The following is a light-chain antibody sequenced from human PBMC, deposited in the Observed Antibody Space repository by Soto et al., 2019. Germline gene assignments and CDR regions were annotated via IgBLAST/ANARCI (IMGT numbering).Light chain of an antibody. CDR2: AAS. CDR1: QSISIN. V-gene: IGKV3-11*01. J-gene: IGKJ5*01. Sequence: EIVMTQSPATLSVSPWERAILSCRASQSISINLAWYQQKPGQAPRLLLYAASNRATGVPARFSGSWSGTEFTLTISSLEPEDFAVYYCQQRSNWPSITFGQGTRLEIK. CDR3: QQRSNWPSIT.